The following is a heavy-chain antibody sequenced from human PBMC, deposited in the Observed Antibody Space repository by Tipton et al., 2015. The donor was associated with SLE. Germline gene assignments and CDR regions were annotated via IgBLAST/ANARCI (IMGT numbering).Heavy chain of an antibody. CDR2: VYDIGTT. J-gene: IGHJ4*02. Sequence: PSLTCTVSGGSISGYQWSWIRQSPQKGLEWIGYVYDIGTTNYNPSVMSRVIVSMDTTRNQVSLKLLSVTAADTAVYYCARGDMTSRSPDYWGQGTLVTASS. D-gene: IGHD2-15*01. CDR1: GGSISGYQ. V-gene: IGHV4-59*12. CDR3: ARGDMTSRSPDY.